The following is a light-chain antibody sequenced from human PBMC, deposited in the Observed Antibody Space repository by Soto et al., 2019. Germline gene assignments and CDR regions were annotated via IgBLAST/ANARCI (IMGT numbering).Light chain of an antibody. Sequence: SYELTQPPSVSVSPGQTASINCSGDALPKKYAYWYQQKPGQAPVLVMYKDTVRSSGIPERFSASSSGTTVTLTISGVQAEDEADYYCQSSDNSNSYVVFGGGTKLHRP. V-gene: IGLV3-25*03. CDR3: QSSDNSNSYVV. CDR2: KDT. J-gene: IGLJ2*01. CDR1: ALPKKY.